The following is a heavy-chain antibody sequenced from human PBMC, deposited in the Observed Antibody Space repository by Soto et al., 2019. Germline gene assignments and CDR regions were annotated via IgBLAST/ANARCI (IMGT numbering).Heavy chain of an antibody. D-gene: IGHD2-2*01. CDR1: GYTFTSYG. Sequence: ASVKVSCKASGYTFTSYGISWVRQAPGQGLEWMGWVSAYNGNTNYAQKLQGRVTMTTDTSTSTAYMELRSLRSDDTAVYYCAKDIVVVPAAFYYYYGMDVWGQGTTVTVSS. CDR3: AKDIVVVPAAFYYYYGMDV. CDR2: VSAYNGNT. V-gene: IGHV1-18*01. J-gene: IGHJ6*02.